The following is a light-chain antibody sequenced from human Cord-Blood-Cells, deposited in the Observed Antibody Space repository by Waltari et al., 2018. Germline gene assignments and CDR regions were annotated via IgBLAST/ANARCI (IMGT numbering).Light chain of an antibody. CDR3: SSYTSSSTLVV. CDR1: SSDVGGYNY. CDR2: DVS. Sequence: QSALTQPAYVSGSPGQSITISCTGTSSDVGGYNYLSWYQQHPGKATKLMIYDVSNRPSGVSNRFSGSKSGNTASLTISGLQAEDEADYYCSSYTSSSTLVVFGGGTKLTVL. J-gene: IGLJ2*01. V-gene: IGLV2-14*01.